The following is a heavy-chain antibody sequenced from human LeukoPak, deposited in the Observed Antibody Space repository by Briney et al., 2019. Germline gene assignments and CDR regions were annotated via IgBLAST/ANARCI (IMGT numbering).Heavy chain of an antibody. V-gene: IGHV1-2*02. CDR1: EYTFTAYF. Sequence: GASVKVSCKASEYTFTAYFIHWVRQAPGQGLEWMGWINPYSGGTNYAQRFQGRVTMTRDTSISTAFMELRSLRSDDTAVYYCARGSYDTSGYYRGDWLDPWGQGTLVTVSS. D-gene: IGHD3-22*01. CDR3: ARGSYDTSGYYRGDWLDP. J-gene: IGHJ5*02. CDR2: INPYSGGT.